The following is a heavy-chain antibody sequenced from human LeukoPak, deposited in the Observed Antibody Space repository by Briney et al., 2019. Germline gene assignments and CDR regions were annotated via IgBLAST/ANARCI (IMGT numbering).Heavy chain of an antibody. V-gene: IGHV1-2*02. CDR3: ARSPIGLGFFDY. CDR1: GYTFTGYY. CDR2: INPNSGGT. D-gene: IGHD1-26*01. J-gene: IGHJ4*02. Sequence: ASVKVSCKASGYTFTGYYMHWVRQAPGQGLEWMGWINPNSGGTNYAQEFQGRVTMTRDTSISTAYMELTTLRSDDTAVYYCARSPIGLGFFDYWGQGTLVTVSS.